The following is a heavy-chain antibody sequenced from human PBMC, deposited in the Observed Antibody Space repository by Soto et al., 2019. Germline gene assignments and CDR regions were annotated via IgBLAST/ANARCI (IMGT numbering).Heavy chain of an antibody. D-gene: IGHD6-13*01. CDR1: GGSFSGYY. Sequence: SETLSLTCAVYGGSFSGYYWSWIRQPPGKGLEWIGEINHSVSTNYNPSLKSRVTISVDTSKNQFSLKLSSVTAADTAVYYCARHRVKPLYSSSWYPYYYYYGMDVWGQGTRVTVSS. CDR2: INHSVST. J-gene: IGHJ6*02. CDR3: ARHRVKPLYSSSWYPYYYYYGMDV. V-gene: IGHV4-34*01.